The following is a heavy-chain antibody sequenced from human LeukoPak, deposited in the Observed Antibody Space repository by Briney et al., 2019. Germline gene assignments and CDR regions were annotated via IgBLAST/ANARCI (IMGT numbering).Heavy chain of an antibody. Sequence: GRSLRLSCAASGFTFSSYAMHWVRQAPGKGLEWVAVISYDGSNKYYAGSVKGRFTISRDNSKNTLYLQMNSLRAEDTAVYYCARDPPYSGSYYFDYWGQGTLVTVSS. V-gene: IGHV3-30-3*01. CDR3: ARDPPYSGSYYFDY. CDR2: ISYDGSNK. J-gene: IGHJ4*02. D-gene: IGHD1-26*01. CDR1: GFTFSSYA.